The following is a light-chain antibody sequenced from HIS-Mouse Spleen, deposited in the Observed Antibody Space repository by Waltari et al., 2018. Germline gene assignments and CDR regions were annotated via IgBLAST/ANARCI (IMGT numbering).Light chain of an antibody. J-gene: IGLJ2*01. CDR2: EFS. CDR3: SLYTSSSTYVV. V-gene: IGLV2-18*01. Sequence: QSALTQPPSVSGSPGQSVTISCTGTSSDVGSYNRVSWYQQPPGTAPKLMIYEFSNRPSGVPDRFSGSKSGNTASLTISGLQAEDEADYYCSLYTSSSTYVVFGGGTKLTVL. CDR1: SSDVGSYNR.